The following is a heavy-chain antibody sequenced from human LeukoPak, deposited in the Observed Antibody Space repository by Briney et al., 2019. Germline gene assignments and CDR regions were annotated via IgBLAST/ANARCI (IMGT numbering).Heavy chain of an antibody. J-gene: IGHJ6*02. D-gene: IGHD6-19*01. V-gene: IGHV1-46*01. CDR1: GYTFTSYY. CDR3: AKDNIAVAGLNSMDV. CDR2: INPSGGST. Sequence: ASVKVSCKASGYTFTSYYMHWVRQAPGQGLEWMGIINPSGGSTSYAQKFQGRVTMTRDTSTSTVYMELSSLRSEDTALYYCAKDNIAVAGLNSMDVWGQGTTVTVSS.